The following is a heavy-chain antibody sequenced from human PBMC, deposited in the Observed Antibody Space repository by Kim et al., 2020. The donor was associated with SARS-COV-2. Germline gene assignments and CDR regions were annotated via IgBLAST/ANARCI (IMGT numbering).Heavy chain of an antibody. V-gene: IGHV3-23*01. Sequence: GGSLRLSCKVSGFTFSSYAMSWVRQAPGKGLEWVSGISDSGTSTYYADSVKGRFTISRDNSKNTLYLQMNSLRAEDTAIYYCARDRRVGRFDYWGRGILVTVSS. J-gene: IGHJ4*02. CDR3: ARDRRVGRFDY. CDR2: ISDSGTST. D-gene: IGHD1-26*01. CDR1: GFTFSSYA.